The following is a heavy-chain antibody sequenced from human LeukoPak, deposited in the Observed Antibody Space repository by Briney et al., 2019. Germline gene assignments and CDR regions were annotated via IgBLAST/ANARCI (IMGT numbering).Heavy chain of an antibody. D-gene: IGHD4-17*01. V-gene: IGHV4-34*01. Sequence: PSETLSLTCAVYGGSFSGYYWSWIRRPPGKGLEWIGEINHSGSTNYNPSLKSRVTISVDTSKNQFSLKLSSVTAADTAVYYCAREEVTTVTSDASDIWGQGTMVTVSS. CDR3: AREEVTTVTSDASDI. J-gene: IGHJ3*02. CDR2: INHSGST. CDR1: GGSFSGYY.